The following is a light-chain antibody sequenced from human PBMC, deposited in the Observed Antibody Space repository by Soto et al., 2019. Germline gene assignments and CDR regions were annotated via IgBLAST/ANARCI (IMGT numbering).Light chain of an antibody. V-gene: IGKV1-13*02. Sequence: IRLTQSPSSLSASVGDRVSITCPAPPRISTLSAWPQQKPATATKVLIYESSLLQRGVPARFSASGSGTDSTLTISRLQPEDFATYYCQHFKSSPITFGQGTRLQIK. CDR1: PRISTL. CDR2: ESS. J-gene: IGKJ5*01. CDR3: QHFKSSPIT.